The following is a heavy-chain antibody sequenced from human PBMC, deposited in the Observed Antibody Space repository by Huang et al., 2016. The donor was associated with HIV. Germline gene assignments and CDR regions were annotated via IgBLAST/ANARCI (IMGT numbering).Heavy chain of an antibody. CDR2: IRYDGNNY. CDR1: RFTFSSFG. Sequence: QVQLVESGGGVVQPGGSLRLSWAASRFTFSSFGMHWVRQATGKGLEWVAFIRYDGNNYYYADSVKGRFTISRDNSKNTLYLQMNSLRADDTAVYYCAKDLTYTYGRHFDYWGQGTLVTVSS. CDR3: AKDLTYTYGRHFDY. V-gene: IGHV3-30*02. J-gene: IGHJ4*02. D-gene: IGHD5-18*01.